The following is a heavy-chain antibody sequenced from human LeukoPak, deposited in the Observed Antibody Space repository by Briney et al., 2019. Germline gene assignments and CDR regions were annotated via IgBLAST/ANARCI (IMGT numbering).Heavy chain of an antibody. Sequence: SETLSLTCTVSGVSISSGSYYWGWLRQPAGKGLEWIGRIYTSGSTNYNPSLKSRVTISVDTSKNQFSLKLSSVTAADTAVYYCARGSSSWSYYFDYWGQGTLVTVSS. J-gene: IGHJ4*02. CDR1: GVSISSGSYY. CDR2: IYTSGST. V-gene: IGHV4-61*02. CDR3: ARGSSSWSYYFDY. D-gene: IGHD6-13*01.